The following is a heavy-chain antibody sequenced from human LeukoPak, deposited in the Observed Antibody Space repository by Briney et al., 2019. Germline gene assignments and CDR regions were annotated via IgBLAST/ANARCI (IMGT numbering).Heavy chain of an antibody. Sequence: GASVKVSCKTSGYTFTGYYMHWVRQAPGQGLEWMGWINPNSGGTNYAQKFQGRVTMTRDTSISTAYMELSRLRSDDTAVYYCARDSYFGGWLQFRSFGAIDYWGQGTLVTVSS. CDR3: ARDSYFGGWLQFRSFGAIDY. CDR1: GYTFTGYY. V-gene: IGHV1-2*02. CDR2: INPNSGGT. D-gene: IGHD5-24*01. J-gene: IGHJ4*02.